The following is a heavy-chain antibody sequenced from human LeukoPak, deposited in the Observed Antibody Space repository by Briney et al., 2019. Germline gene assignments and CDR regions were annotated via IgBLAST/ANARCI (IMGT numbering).Heavy chain of an antibody. CDR2: VYYTGST. J-gene: IGHJ4*02. V-gene: IGHV4-59*01. CDR1: GGSISSYY. CDR3: AREGYGGYGPGTFDY. D-gene: IGHD5-12*01. Sequence: PSETLSLTCTVSGGSISSYYWSWIRQPPGKGLEWIGNVYYTGSTNYNPSLKSRVTISVDTSKNQFSLKLSSVTAADTAVYYCAREGYGGYGPGTFDYWGQGTLVTASS.